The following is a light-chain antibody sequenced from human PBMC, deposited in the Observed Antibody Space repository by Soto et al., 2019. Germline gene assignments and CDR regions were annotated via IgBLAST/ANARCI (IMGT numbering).Light chain of an antibody. CDR3: MQGLQTPWT. V-gene: IGKV2-28*01. CDR1: QSLLHTNGRKY. J-gene: IGKJ1*01. CDR2: LGS. Sequence: VLTQSPLYLPVTPGEPASISCRSSQSLLHTNGRKYLDWYLHKPGQSPQLLVWLGSNRAAGVPDRFSGSGSGTHFPLNISRLEAEDVGVYYCMQGLQTPWTFGQGTTVDI.